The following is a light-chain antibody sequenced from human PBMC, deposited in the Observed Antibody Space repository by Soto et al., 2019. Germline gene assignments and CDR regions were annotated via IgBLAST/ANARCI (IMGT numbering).Light chain of an antibody. J-gene: IGKJ1*01. Sequence: EIWISQSPPTQSVSPGERATLSCRASQSVSSNLAWYQQKPGQAPRLLIYGASTRATGIPARFSGSGSGTEFTLTISSLQSEDFAVYYCHQYNTWPRTFGQGTKVDIK. V-gene: IGKV3-15*01. CDR2: GAS. CDR1: QSVSSN. CDR3: HQYNTWPRT.